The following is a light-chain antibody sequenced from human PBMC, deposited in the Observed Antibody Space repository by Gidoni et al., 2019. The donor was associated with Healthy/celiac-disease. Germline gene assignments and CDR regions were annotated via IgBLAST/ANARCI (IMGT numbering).Light chain of an antibody. CDR1: QSISSW. Sequence: DIQMTQSPSTLSASVGDRVTITCRASQSISSWLAWYQQKPGKAPKLLIYDASSLESGVPSSFRGSGSGTEFTLTISSLQPDDFATYYCQQYNSYLWTFGQGTKVEIK. V-gene: IGKV1-5*01. CDR2: DAS. J-gene: IGKJ1*01. CDR3: QQYNSYLWT.